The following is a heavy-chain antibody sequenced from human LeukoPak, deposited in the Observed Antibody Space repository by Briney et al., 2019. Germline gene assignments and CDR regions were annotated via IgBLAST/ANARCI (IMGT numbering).Heavy chain of an antibody. CDR3: ARDPNLLRYFDWLLGGYYFDY. J-gene: IGHJ4*02. CDR2: ISAYNGNT. D-gene: IGHD3-9*01. V-gene: IGHV1-18*01. CDR1: GYTFTSYG. Sequence: AXVKVSCKASGYTFTSYGISWVRQAPGQGLEWMGWISAYNGNTNYAQKLQGRVTMTTDTSTSTAYMELRSLRSDDTAVYYCARDPNLLRYFDWLLGGYYFDYWGQGTLVTVSS.